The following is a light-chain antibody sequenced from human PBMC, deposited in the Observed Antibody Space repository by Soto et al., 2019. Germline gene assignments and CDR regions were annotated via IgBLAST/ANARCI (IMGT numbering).Light chain of an antibody. CDR3: QQLNSYPIT. Sequence: VIWMTQSPSLLSASTGDRVTISCRMSQGISSYLAWYQQKPGKAPKLLIYAASTLQGGVPSRFSGSGSGTDFALTITSLQPEDLATYYCQQLNSYPITFCQGTRLEIK. V-gene: IGKV1D-8*03. J-gene: IGKJ5*01. CDR2: AAS. CDR1: QGISSY.